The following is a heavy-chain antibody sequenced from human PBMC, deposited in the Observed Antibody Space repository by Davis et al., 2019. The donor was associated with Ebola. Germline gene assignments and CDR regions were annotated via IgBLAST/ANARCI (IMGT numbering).Heavy chain of an antibody. Sequence: AASVKVSCKVSGHTLSASSLHWVRQAPGRGLEWVGGLDHEDGETLYAQKYQGRVTVTEDTSTDTGYMELSGLRFEDTAVYYCAIGGAPVYWGQGTLASVLS. J-gene: IGHJ4*02. D-gene: IGHD1-26*01. CDR1: GHTLSASS. CDR3: AIGGAPVY. CDR2: LDHEDGET. V-gene: IGHV1-24*01.